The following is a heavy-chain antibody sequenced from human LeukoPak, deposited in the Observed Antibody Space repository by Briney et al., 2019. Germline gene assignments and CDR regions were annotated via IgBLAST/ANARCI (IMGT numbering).Heavy chain of an antibody. CDR3: ARDWGLVGSTDWGGHEDWFDP. Sequence: GASVKVSCKASGHTSTTYAIHWVRQAPGQGLEWMGWINAGNGNIKYSQKFQGRVTITADESTTTVYMELSSLRSEDTAVYYCARDWGLVGSTDWGGHEDWFDPWGQGTLVTVSS. V-gene: IGHV1-3*01. D-gene: IGHD3-16*01. CDR2: INAGNGNI. J-gene: IGHJ5*02. CDR1: GHTSTTYA.